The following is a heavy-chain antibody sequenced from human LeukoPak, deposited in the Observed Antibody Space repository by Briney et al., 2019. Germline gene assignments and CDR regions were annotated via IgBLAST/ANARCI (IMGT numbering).Heavy chain of an antibody. CDR3: AKTSAGIRGGYFDY. CDR1: GFTFSSYA. V-gene: IGHV3-23*01. D-gene: IGHD3-10*01. Sequence: GGSLRLSCAASGFTFSSYAMSWVRQAPGKGLEWVSLINDSGGNTYYADSVKGRFTISRDNSKNTLFLQMSSLRGEDTAVYYCAKTSAGIRGGYFDYWGQGTLVTVSS. J-gene: IGHJ4*02. CDR2: INDSGGNT.